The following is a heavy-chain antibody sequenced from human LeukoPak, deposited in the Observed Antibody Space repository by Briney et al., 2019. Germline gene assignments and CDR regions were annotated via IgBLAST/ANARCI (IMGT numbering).Heavy chain of an antibody. Sequence: GESLRLSCAASGFNFVSYNMNWVRQAPGKGLEWVSYITTTSSVTYYADSVKGRFTISRDNDDNSLYLLMNSLRAEDTAVYYCARLWGSWSRNPLDFWGQGTLVTVSS. CDR1: GFNFVSYN. D-gene: IGHD6-13*01. CDR2: ITTTSSVT. J-gene: IGHJ4*02. CDR3: ARLWGSWSRNPLDF. V-gene: IGHV3-48*01.